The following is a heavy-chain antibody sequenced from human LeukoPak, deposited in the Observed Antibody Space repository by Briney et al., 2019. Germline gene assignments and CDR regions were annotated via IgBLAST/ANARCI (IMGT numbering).Heavy chain of an antibody. CDR2: ISAYNGNT. V-gene: IGHV1-18*01. Sequence: ASVKVSCKASGYTFTNYGISWVRQAPGQGLGWMGWISAYNGNTDYAQKLQGRVTMTTDTSTSTAYMELRSLRSDDTAVYFCARVGAYCTSTSCFDYWGQGTLVTVSS. D-gene: IGHD2-2*01. J-gene: IGHJ4*02. CDR3: ARVGAYCTSTSCFDY. CDR1: GYTFTNYG.